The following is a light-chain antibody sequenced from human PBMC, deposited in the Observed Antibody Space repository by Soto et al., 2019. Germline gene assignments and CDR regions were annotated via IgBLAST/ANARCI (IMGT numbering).Light chain of an antibody. CDR3: SSYSGTNNLLI. CDR1: SNDVGNYNY. V-gene: IGLV2-8*01. Sequence: QSALTQPPSASGSPGQSVTISCTGTSNDVGNYNYVSWYQQHPGKAHKVLISEVSKRPSGVPDRFSGSKSGNMASLTVSGLQAEDEADYYCSSYSGTNNLLIFGGGTKVTVL. CDR2: EVS. J-gene: IGLJ2*01.